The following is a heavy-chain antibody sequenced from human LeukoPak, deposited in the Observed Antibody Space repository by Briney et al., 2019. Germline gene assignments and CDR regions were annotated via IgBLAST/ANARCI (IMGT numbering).Heavy chain of an antibody. CDR2: IRGSGGGT. Sequence: GGSLRLSCAASGITFSTYAMTWVRQAPGKGLEWVSSIRGSGGGTDYADSVKARFTISRDNSRDTLFLQMNSLRAEDTALYYCTRDPNGDYVGAFDMWGPGTMVTVSS. CDR3: TRDPNGDYVGAFDM. V-gene: IGHV3-23*01. CDR1: GITFSTYA. J-gene: IGHJ3*02. D-gene: IGHD4-17*01.